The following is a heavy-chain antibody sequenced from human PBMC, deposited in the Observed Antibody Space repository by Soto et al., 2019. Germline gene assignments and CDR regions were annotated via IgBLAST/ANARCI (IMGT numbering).Heavy chain of an antibody. CDR3: ARLSYYDSKDD. Sequence: SETLSLTCTVSGGSISSYYWSWIRQPPGKGLEWIGNIYYSGSTNYNPSLKSRVTISVDTSKNQFSLKLSSVTAADTAVYYCARLSYYDSKDDWGQGTLVTVSS. CDR2: IYYSGST. V-gene: IGHV4-59*08. CDR1: GGSISSYY. D-gene: IGHD3-22*01. J-gene: IGHJ4*02.